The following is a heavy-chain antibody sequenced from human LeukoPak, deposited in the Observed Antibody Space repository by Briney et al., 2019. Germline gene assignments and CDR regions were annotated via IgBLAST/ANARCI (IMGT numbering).Heavy chain of an antibody. D-gene: IGHD3-22*01. J-gene: IGHJ5*02. CDR3: ERDPKTPTTWFSDR. CDR1: GFTFSNYA. Sequence: GGSLRLSCAASGFTFSNYAMTWVRQAPGQGLEWVSAISGSGANTYYADSVKGRLTIFRDNSKNTLFLQMNSLRAEDTAVYYCERDPKTPTTWFSDRWGQGTLVTVSS. CDR2: ISGSGANT. V-gene: IGHV3-23*01.